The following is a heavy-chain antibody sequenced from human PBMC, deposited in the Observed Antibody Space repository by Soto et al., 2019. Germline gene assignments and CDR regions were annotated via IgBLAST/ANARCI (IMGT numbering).Heavy chain of an antibody. D-gene: IGHD3-3*01. CDR1: GFTFSSYS. V-gene: IGHV3-48*02. Sequence: SLRLSCAASGFTFSSYSMNWVRQAPGKGLEWVSYISSSSSTIYYADSVKGRFTISRDNAKNSLYLQMNSLRDEDTAVYYCARDLLRDFWSGYYARGYYGMDVWGQGTTVTVYS. CDR3: ARDLLRDFWSGYYARGYYGMDV. CDR2: ISSSSSTI. J-gene: IGHJ6*02.